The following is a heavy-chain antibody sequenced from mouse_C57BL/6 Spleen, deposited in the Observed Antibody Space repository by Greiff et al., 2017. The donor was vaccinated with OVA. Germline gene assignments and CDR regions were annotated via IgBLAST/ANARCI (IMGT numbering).Heavy chain of an antibody. CDR1: GYSFTGYY. CDR2: INPSTGGT. CDR3: ARYLLYLDY. J-gene: IGHJ2*01. D-gene: IGHD5-1*01. V-gene: IGHV1-42*01. Sequence: EVQLQQSGPELVKPGASVKISCKASGYSFTGYYMNWVKQSPEKSLEWIGEINPSTGGTTYNQKFKAKATLTVDKSSSTAYMQLKSLTSEDSAVYYCARYLLYLDYWGQGTTLTVSS.